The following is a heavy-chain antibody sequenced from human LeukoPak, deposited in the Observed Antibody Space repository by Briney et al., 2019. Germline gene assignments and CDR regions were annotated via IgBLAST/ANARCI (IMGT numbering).Heavy chain of an antibody. Sequence: SETLSLTCAVYGGSFSGYYWSWIRQPPGKGLEWIGEINHSGSTNYNPSLKSRVTISVDTSKNQFSLKLSSVTAADTAVYYCAVPLWWGDSQTLDYGGQGPLAPVPS. J-gene: IGHJ4*02. CDR3: AVPLWWGDSQTLDY. CDR2: INHSGST. V-gene: IGHV4-34*01. CDR1: GGSFSGYY. D-gene: IGHD3-10*01.